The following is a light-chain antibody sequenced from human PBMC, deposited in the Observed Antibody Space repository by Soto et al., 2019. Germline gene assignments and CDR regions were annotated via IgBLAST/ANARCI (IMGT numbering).Light chain of an antibody. CDR2: DAS. V-gene: IGKV1-5*01. J-gene: IGKJ2*01. CDR1: QRIGRW. Sequence: DIQMTQSPSTLSASVGDSVTITCRASQRIGRWLAWYQQKPGKAPKLLIYDASTLQSGVPSRFSGSGSGTEFTINITSLKADDFATYCGQHYNHYYSNTFGRGTKLEI. CDR3: QHYNHYYSNT.